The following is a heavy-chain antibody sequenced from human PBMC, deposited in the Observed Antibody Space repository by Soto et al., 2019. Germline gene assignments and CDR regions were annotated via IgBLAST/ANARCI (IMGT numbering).Heavy chain of an antibody. J-gene: IGHJ4*02. D-gene: IGHD3-22*01. CDR3: ARSVPYYYDSSGYYYGYFDY. Sequence: GESLKISCKGSGYSFTSYWIVWVRQMPGKGLEWMGIIYPGDSDTRYSPSFQGQVTISADKSISTAYLQWSSLKASDTAMYYCARSVPYYYDSSGYYYGYFDYWGQGTLVTVS. CDR1: GYSFTSYW. CDR2: IYPGDSDT. V-gene: IGHV5-51*01.